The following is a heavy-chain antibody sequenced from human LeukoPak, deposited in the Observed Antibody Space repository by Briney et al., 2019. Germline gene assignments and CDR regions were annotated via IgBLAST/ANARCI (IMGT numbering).Heavy chain of an antibody. V-gene: IGHV3-48*03. CDR1: GFTFTNYE. CDR2: ISSSGGTI. Sequence: GGSLRLSCAASGFTFTNYEMNWVRQAPGKGLECVSYISSSGGTIYYADSVKGRFTISRDNAKNSLYLQMNSLRAEDTAVYYCARGGRGGYYGSGSYSPAGYNWFDPWGQGTLVTVSS. J-gene: IGHJ5*02. D-gene: IGHD3-10*01. CDR3: ARGGRGGYYGSGSYSPAGYNWFDP.